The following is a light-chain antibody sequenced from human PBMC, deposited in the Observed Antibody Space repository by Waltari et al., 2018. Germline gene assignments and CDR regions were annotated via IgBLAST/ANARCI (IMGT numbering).Light chain of an antibody. CDR2: KAN. V-gene: IGLV8-61*01. Sequence: EPSLSVSPGGTVTLTCALSSGSLSTTSYATWYQQTPGQAPRTLVYKANARSSGVPDRFSGPILGNTAALTITGDQADDESDYYCALYMGSGIWVFGGGTRLTVL. J-gene: IGLJ3*02. CDR1: SGSLSTTSY. CDR3: ALYMGSGIWV.